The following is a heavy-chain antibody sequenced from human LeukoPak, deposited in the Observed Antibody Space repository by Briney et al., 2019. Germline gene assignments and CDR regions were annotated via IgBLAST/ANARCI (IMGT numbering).Heavy chain of an antibody. CDR2: IRNKANSYTT. D-gene: IGHD2/OR15-2a*01. CDR1: GFTFGDHY. J-gene: IGHJ4*02. Sequence: AGGSLRLSCAASGFTFGDHYMDWVRQAPGKGLEWVGRIRNKANSYTTEYAASVKGRFTISRDDSKNSLYLQMNSLKTEDTAVYYCARVLYYLDYWGQGTLVSVSS. CDR3: ARVLYYLDY. V-gene: IGHV3-72*01.